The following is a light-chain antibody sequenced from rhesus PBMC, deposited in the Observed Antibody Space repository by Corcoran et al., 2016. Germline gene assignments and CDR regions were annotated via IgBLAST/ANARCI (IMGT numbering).Light chain of an antibody. CDR1: QGISSY. V-gene: IGKV1-38*01. CDR3: QQRNTYPRT. J-gene: IGKJ1*01. CDR2: EAS. Sequence: DIELTQSPSSLSASVGDRVTITCRASQGISSYLAWYQQKSGKAPKLLIYEASNLQSGVPSRFIGSGSGTEFTLTINSLQPEDFATYYCQQRNTYPRTFGQGTKVEIK.